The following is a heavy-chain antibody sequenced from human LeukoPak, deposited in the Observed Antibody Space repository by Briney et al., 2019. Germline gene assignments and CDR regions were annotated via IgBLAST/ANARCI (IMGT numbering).Heavy chain of an antibody. J-gene: IGHJ6*02. CDR1: GFTFSSYS. V-gene: IGHV3-21*01. CDR3: ARATGYYYGMDV. D-gene: IGHD4-17*01. Sequence: RGSLRLSCAASGFTFSSYSMNWVRQAPGKGLEWVSSISSSSSYIYYADSVKGRFTISRDNAKNSLYLQMNSLRAEDTAVYYCARATGYYYGMDVWGQGTTVTVSS. CDR2: ISSSSSYI.